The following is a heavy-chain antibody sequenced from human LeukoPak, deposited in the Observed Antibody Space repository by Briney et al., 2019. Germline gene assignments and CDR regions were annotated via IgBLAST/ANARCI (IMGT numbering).Heavy chain of an antibody. Sequence: GGSLRLSCAASGFTFSNAWMNWVRQAPGKGLEWVGRIKSKTDGGTTDYAAPVKGRFTISRDDSKNTLYLQMNSLKTEDTAVYYCTTDPIDYYDSSGYLDYFDYWGQGTLVTVSS. CDR2: IKSKTDGGTT. CDR1: GFTFSNAW. CDR3: TTDPIDYYDSSGYLDYFDY. J-gene: IGHJ4*02. V-gene: IGHV3-15*07. D-gene: IGHD3-22*01.